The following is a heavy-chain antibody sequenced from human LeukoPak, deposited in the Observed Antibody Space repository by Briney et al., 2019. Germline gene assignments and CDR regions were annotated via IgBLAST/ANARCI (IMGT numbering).Heavy chain of an antibody. D-gene: IGHD2-15*01. V-gene: IGHV3-33*01. J-gene: IGHJ5*02. CDR1: GFTFSRLG. CDR2: IWYDGSNK. CDR3: ARDPQYCSGGSCYHGFWFDP. Sequence: GGSVTLSCAASGFTFSRLGMQCLRQAPGKGLEGVGVIWYDGSNKYYADSVKGRFTISRDNSKNTLYLQMISLRAEDTAVYYCARDPQYCSGGSCYHGFWFDPWGQGALVTVSS.